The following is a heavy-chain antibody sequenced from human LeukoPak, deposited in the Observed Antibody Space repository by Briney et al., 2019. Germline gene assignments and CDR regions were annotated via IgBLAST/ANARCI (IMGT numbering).Heavy chain of an antibody. J-gene: IGHJ4*02. D-gene: IGHD6-13*01. V-gene: IGHV4-4*02. CDR3: AREQIGWIAAAGSYDY. CDR2: IYHSGST. Sequence: SETLSLTCAVSGGSISSSNWWSWVRLPPGKGLEWIGEIYHSGSTNYNPSLKSRVTISVDKSKNQFSLKLSSVTAADTAVYYCAREQIGWIAAAGSYDYWGQGTLVTVSS. CDR1: GGSISSSNW.